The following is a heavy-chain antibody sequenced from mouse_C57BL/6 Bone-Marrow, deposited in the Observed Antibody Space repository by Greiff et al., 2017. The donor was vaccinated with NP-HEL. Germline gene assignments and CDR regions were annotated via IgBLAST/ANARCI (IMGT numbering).Heavy chain of an antibody. D-gene: IGHD1-1*01. Sequence: QVQLQQPGAELVKPGASVKLSCKASGYTFTSYWMHWVKQRPGQGLEWIGMIHPNSGSTNYNEKFKSKATLTVDKSSSTAYMQLSSLTSEDSAVYYRARPRYGSSYGAWFAYWGQGTLVTVSA. CDR2: IHPNSGST. CDR3: ARPRYGSSYGAWFAY. V-gene: IGHV1-64*01. J-gene: IGHJ3*01. CDR1: GYTFTSYW.